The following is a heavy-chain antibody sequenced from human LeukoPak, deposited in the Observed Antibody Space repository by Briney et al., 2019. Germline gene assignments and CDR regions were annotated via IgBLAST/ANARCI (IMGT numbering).Heavy chain of an antibody. Sequence: GGSLRLSCAASGFSFRNFWMSWVRQAPGKGLEWVANIRQDGNEIYYADSVKGRFTISRDNAKKSLYLQMNILRAEDTAVYYGARLNWDDGVVSGFDQWGQGILVTVSS. CDR2: IRQDGNEI. CDR1: GFSFRNFW. V-gene: IGHV3-7*01. CDR3: ARLNWDDGVVSGFDQ. D-gene: IGHD2-2*01. J-gene: IGHJ5*02.